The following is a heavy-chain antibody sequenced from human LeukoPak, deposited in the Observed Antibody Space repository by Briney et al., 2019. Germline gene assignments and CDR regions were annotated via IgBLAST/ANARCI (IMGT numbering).Heavy chain of an antibody. D-gene: IGHD6-13*01. CDR1: GYTFTSYY. CDR2: INPSGGST. J-gene: IGHJ4*02. Sequence: ASVKVSCKASGYTFTSYYMHWVRQAPGQGLEWMGIINPSGGSTSYAQKFQGRVTMTRDTSTSTVYMELSRLRSDDTAVYYCATWGSSSWYYFDYWGQGTLVTVSS. V-gene: IGHV1-46*01. CDR3: ATWGSSSWYYFDY.